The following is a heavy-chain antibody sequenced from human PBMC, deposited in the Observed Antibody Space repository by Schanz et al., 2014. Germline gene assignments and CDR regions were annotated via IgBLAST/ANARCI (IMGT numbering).Heavy chain of an antibody. CDR2: ISAYTNNT. CDR1: RYTFNTYG. Sequence: QVQLVQSGAEVKEPGASVKVSCEASRYTFNTYGLNWVRQAPGQGLEWMGWISAYTNNTNYAQKFRGRVTMTRNTSMSTAYIELHILTSEDTAVYYCARDQSPYTNSSDVRYFDYWGQGSLVTVSS. CDR3: ARDQSPYTNSSDVRYFDY. J-gene: IGHJ4*02. V-gene: IGHV1-18*01. D-gene: IGHD6-6*01.